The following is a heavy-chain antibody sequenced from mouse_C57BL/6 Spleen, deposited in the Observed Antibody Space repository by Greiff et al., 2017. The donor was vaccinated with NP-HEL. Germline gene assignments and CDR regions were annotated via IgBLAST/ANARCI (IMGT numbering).Heavy chain of an antibody. Sequence: EVNVVESGGGLVKPGGSLKLSCAASGFTFSDYGMHWVRQAPEKGLEWVAYISSGSSTIYYADTEKGRFTISRDNAKNTLFLQMTSLRSEDTAMYYCASPHYYGSTWFAYWGQGTLVTVSA. J-gene: IGHJ3*01. CDR3: ASPHYYGSTWFAY. CDR2: ISSGSSTI. CDR1: GFTFSDYG. V-gene: IGHV5-17*01. D-gene: IGHD1-1*01.